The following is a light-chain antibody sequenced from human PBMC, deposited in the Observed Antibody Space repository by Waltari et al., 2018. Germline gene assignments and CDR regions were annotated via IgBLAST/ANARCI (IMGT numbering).Light chain of an antibody. CDR2: KAS. CDR1: QSIDNW. Sequence: DIQMTQSPSTLSASVGDRVTITCRASQSIDNWLAWYQQKPGKAPKLFIYKASRSESGVPSRFSGSGSGAEFTLTISSLQPDDSATYYCQQYDRFSATIGQGTQVEIK. J-gene: IGKJ1*01. V-gene: IGKV1-5*03. CDR3: QQYDRFSAT.